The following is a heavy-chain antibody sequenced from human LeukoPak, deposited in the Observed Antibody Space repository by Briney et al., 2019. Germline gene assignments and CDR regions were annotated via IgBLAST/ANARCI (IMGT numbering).Heavy chain of an antibody. CDR1: GGSISSYY. CDR2: IYYSGST. V-gene: IGHV4-59*01. D-gene: IGHD3-3*01. J-gene: IGHJ6*03. Sequence: SSETLSLTCTVSGGSISSYYWSWIRQPPGKGLEWIGYIYYSGSTNYNPSLKSRVTISVDTSENQFSLKLSSVTAADTAVYYCARYIFLEWFSVGNYMDVWGKGTTVTVSS. CDR3: ARYIFLEWFSVGNYMDV.